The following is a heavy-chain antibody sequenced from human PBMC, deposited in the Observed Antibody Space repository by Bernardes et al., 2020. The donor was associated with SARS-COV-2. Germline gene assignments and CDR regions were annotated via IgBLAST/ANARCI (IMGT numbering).Heavy chain of an antibody. CDR2: ISINGDHT. J-gene: IGHJ4*02. D-gene: IGHD6-19*01. CDR1: GFTFSNYV. V-gene: IGHV3-64D*06. Sequence: GGSLRLSCSVSGFTFSNYVMHWVRQAPGKGLEYVSAISINGDHTFYVDSVKGRFIISRDDSKNMLYLQMSSLRVEDTAIYFCVKGSVAVAGVDYWGQGTLVTVSS. CDR3: VKGSVAVAGVDY.